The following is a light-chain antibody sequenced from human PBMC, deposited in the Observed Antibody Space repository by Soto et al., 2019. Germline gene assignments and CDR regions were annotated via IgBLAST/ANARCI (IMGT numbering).Light chain of an antibody. CDR3: QHYNSYSEA. V-gene: IGKV1-39*01. Sequence: DIQMTQSPSSRSASVVDRVTITFRASQSISSYLNWYQQKPGKAPKLLIYAASSLQSGVPSRFSGSGSGTEFTLTISSLQPDDFATYYCQHYNSYSEAFGQGTKVDIK. CDR2: AAS. CDR1: QSISSY. J-gene: IGKJ1*01.